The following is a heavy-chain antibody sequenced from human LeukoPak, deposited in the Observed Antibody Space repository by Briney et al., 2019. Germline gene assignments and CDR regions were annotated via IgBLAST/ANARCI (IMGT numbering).Heavy chain of an antibody. D-gene: IGHD3-22*01. Sequence: KPSETLSLTCTVSGASISSRYWSWIRQPPGKGLEWIGYIDYSGGTNYNPSLKSRVTISVDTSKNQFSLNLSSVTAADTAVYFCARGHYYDTSGDYWGQGTLVTVSS. CDR3: ARGHYYDTSGDY. J-gene: IGHJ4*02. V-gene: IGHV4-59*11. CDR2: IDYSGGT. CDR1: GASISSRY.